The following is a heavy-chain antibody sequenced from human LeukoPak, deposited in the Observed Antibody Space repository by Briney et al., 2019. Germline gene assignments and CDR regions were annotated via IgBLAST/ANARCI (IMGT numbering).Heavy chain of an antibody. J-gene: IGHJ2*01. V-gene: IGHV1-46*01. CDR1: GYTFTSYY. Sequence: ASVKVSCKASGYTFTSYYMHWVRQAPGQGLEWMGIINPSGGSTSYAQKFQGRVTMTRDTSTSTVYMELSSLRSEDTAVYYCARAWARAAAYWYFDLWGRGTLVTVSS. CDR3: ARAWARAAAYWYFDL. CDR2: INPSGGST. D-gene: IGHD6-13*01.